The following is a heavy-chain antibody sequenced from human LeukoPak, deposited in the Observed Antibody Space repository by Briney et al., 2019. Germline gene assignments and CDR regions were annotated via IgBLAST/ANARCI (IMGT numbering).Heavy chain of an antibody. CDR2: ISGSGGST. Sequence: PGGSLRLSCAASGFTLSSHNMNWVRQAPGKGLEWVSAISGSGGSTYYADSVKGRFTISRDNSKNTLYLQMNSLRAEDTAVYYCAKDRAIAPSNDFWSGYPDYWGQGTLVTVSS. D-gene: IGHD3-3*01. CDR3: AKDRAIAPSNDFWSGYPDY. V-gene: IGHV3-23*01. J-gene: IGHJ4*02. CDR1: GFTLSSHN.